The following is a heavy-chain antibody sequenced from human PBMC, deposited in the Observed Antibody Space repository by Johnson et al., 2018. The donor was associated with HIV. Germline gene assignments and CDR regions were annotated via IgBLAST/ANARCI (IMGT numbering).Heavy chain of an antibody. CDR3: AKDLYSSSWTNDAFEI. CDR2: ISFDGSNE. D-gene: IGHD6-13*01. J-gene: IGHJ3*02. V-gene: IGHV3-30*04. CDR1: GLSFSDYG. Sequence: QVYLVESGGGVVQPGRSVRLSCAASGLSFSDYGMHWVRQAPGKGLEWVAVISFDGSNEYYTDSVKGRFTISRDNSKNTLFLHMNSLRAEDTAVYHCAKDLYSSSWTNDAFEIWGQGTMVTVSS.